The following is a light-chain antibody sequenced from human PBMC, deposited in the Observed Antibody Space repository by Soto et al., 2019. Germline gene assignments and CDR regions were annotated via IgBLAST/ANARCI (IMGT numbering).Light chain of an antibody. Sequence: QSVLTQPPSVSGAPGQRVTISCTGSSSNIGAGYDVHWYQQLPGTAPKLLIYGNSNRPSGVPDRFSGSKSATSASLAISGLQSDDEADYFCSVWDDSLNGPVFGGGTKLTVL. CDR1: SSNIGAGYD. J-gene: IGLJ3*02. CDR2: GNS. V-gene: IGLV1-40*01. CDR3: SVWDDSLNGPV.